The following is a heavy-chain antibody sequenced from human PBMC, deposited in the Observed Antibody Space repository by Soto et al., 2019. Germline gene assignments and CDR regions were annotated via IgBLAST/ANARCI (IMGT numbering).Heavy chain of an antibody. J-gene: IGHJ4*02. Sequence: QVQLQESGPGLVKPSETLSLTCTVSGGSISSYYWSWIRQPPGKGLEWIGYIYYIGSTNYNPSLKSRVTISVDTSKNQFSLKLSSVTAADTAVYYCARGELVYYFDYWGQGTLVTVSS. CDR1: GGSISSYY. D-gene: IGHD1-7*01. V-gene: IGHV4-59*01. CDR2: IYYIGST. CDR3: ARGELVYYFDY.